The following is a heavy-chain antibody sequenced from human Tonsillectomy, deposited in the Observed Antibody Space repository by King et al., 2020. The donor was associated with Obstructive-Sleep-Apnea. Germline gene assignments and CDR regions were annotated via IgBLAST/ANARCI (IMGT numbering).Heavy chain of an antibody. CDR2: ISSSSGTI. J-gene: IGHJ3*02. CDR3: AGMTQTDAFDI. V-gene: IGHV3-48*04. CDR1: GFTFSRYS. Sequence: QLVQSGGSLIQPGGSLRLSCAASGFTFSRYSMDWVRQAPGKGLEWVSYISSSSGTIYYADSVKGRFTISRDNAKSSLYLQMNSLRAEDTAVYYCAGMTQTDAFDIWGQGTMVTVSS.